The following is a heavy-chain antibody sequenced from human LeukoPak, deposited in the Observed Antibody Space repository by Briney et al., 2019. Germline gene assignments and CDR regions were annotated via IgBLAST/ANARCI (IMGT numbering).Heavy chain of an antibody. CDR3: ANSGHSMTTGTADP. J-gene: IGHJ5*02. V-gene: IGHV1-46*03. CDR1: GYTFTSYF. CDR2: INPSGGST. Sequence: ASVKVSCKASGYTFTSYFMHWVRQAPGQGLEWMGIINPSGGSTTYAQKFQGRVTMTWDSSTSTVYMELRRLRSEDTAVYYCANSGHSMTTGTADPWGQGPLVTVSS. D-gene: IGHD2/OR15-2a*01.